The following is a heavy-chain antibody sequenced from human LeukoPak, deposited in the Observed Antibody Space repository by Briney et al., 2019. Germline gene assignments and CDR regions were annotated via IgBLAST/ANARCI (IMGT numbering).Heavy chain of an antibody. J-gene: IGHJ5*02. D-gene: IGHD3-10*01. CDR2: IYYSGST. Sequence: SETLSLNYTVSGGSISSYYWSWIRQPPGKGLEWIGYIYYSGSTNYNPSLKSRVTISVDTSKNQFSLKLSSVTAADTAVYYFAREGVRGVIPFDPWGQGTLVTVSS. CDR3: AREGVRGVIPFDP. CDR1: GGSISSYY. V-gene: IGHV4-59*01.